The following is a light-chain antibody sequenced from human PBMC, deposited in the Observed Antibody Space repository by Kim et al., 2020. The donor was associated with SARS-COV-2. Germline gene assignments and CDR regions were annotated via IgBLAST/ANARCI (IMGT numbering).Light chain of an antibody. CDR3: QQGSRWPLT. V-gene: IGKV3-11*01. Sequence: EIVLTQSPVTLSLSPGERAALSCRASQSINNHLAWYQQTPGQAPRLLIYDASNRATGIPARFSGSGSGTDFTLTITSLEPEDFALYYCQQGSRWPLTFGGGTKVDIK. CDR1: QSINNH. CDR2: DAS. J-gene: IGKJ4*01.